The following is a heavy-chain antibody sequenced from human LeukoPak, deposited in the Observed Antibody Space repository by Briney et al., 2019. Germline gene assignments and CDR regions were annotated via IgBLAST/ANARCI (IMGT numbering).Heavy chain of an antibody. CDR1: GYTFTSYG. CDR2: ISAHNGNT. CDR3: ARVRDGYNDAYDV. Sequence: ASVKVSCKASGYTFTSYGISWVRQAPGQGLEWMGWISAHNGNTNYAQKLQGRVYMTSDTSTSTVYMELSGLRSDDTAVYYCARVRDGYNDAYDVWGQGTTVTVPS. V-gene: IGHV1-18*01. D-gene: IGHD5-24*01. J-gene: IGHJ3*01.